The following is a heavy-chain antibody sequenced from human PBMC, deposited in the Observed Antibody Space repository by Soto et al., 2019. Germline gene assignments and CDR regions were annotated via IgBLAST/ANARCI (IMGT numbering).Heavy chain of an antibody. V-gene: IGHV3-23*01. J-gene: IGHJ3*02. D-gene: IGHD3-16*02. CDR3: GKDFLGYDDVWGSYRDHDAFDI. Sequence: EVQLLESGGGLVQPGGSLRLSCAASGFTFSSYAMSWVRQAPGKGLEWVSAISGSGGSTYYADSVKGRFTISRDNSKNRLYLQMNGLRAEETGVYYCGKDFLGYDDVWGSYRDHDAFDIWGQGTMVTVSS. CDR2: ISGSGGST. CDR1: GFTFSSYA.